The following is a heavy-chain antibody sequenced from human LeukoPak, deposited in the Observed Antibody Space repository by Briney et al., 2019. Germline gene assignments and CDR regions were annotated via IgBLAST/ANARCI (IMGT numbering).Heavy chain of an antibody. CDR2: INPSGGGT. CDR1: GYSFTNYY. D-gene: IGHD5-18*01. CDR3: ARDQDSIGYGEKLY. J-gene: IGHJ4*02. Sequence: ASVKVSCKASGYSFTNYYIHWVRQAPGQGLEWMGRINPSGGGTSYAQKFQGRVTMTRDMSTSTVYMELSSLRSEDTAVYYCARDQDSIGYGEKLYWGQGILVTVSS. V-gene: IGHV1-46*01.